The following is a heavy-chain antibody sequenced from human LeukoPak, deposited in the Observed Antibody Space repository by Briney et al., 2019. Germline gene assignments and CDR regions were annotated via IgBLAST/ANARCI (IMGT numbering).Heavy chain of an antibody. CDR3: ARGQRNCSGGSCYSRAEYFQH. V-gene: IGHV4-34*01. J-gene: IGHJ1*01. CDR1: GGSFSGYY. CDR2: INHSGST. D-gene: IGHD2-15*01. Sequence: SETLSLTCAVYGGSFSGYYWSWIRQPPGKGLEWIGEINHSGSTNYNPSLKSRVTISVDTSKNQFSLKLSSVTAADTVVYYCARGQRNCSGGSCYSRAEYFQHWGQGTLVTVSS.